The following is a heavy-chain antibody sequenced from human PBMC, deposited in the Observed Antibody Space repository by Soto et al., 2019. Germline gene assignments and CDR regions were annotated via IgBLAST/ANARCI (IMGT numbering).Heavy chain of an antibody. V-gene: IGHV3-21*01. D-gene: IGHD6-19*01. Sequence: GGSLRLSCAASGFTFRSYAMNWVRQTQEKGLEWVSSISSTSTYTHYADSVKGRFTISRDNANNSLFLQMNSLRAEDTAIYYCARDSALAGNYWGQGALVTVSS. CDR2: ISSTSTYT. J-gene: IGHJ4*02. CDR3: ARDSALAGNY. CDR1: GFTFRSYA.